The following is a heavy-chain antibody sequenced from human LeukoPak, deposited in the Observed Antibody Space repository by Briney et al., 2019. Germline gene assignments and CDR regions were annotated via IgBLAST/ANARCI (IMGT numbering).Heavy chain of an antibody. CDR2: INPNSGNT. J-gene: IGHJ6*02. V-gene: IGHV1-8*02. CDR3: ARGLGSSWTDYYYYYGMDV. Sequence: GASVKVSCKASGYTFTGYYMHWVRQAPGQGLEWMGWINPNSGNTGYAQKFQGRVTMTRNTSISTAYMELSSLRSEDTAVYYCARGLGSSWTDYYYYYGMDVWGQGTTVTVSS. CDR1: GYTFTGYY. D-gene: IGHD6-13*01.